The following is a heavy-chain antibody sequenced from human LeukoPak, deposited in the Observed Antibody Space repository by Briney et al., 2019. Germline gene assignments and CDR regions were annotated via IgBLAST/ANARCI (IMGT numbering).Heavy chain of an antibody. V-gene: IGHV3-23*01. Sequence: PGGSLRLSCAASGFTFSSYVMSWVRQAPGKGLEWVSGISGRGSSTYYADSVKGRFTISRDNSKNTLYLQMNSLRAEDTAVYYCARDISSGYYDAFDIWGQGTMVTVSS. D-gene: IGHD3-22*01. CDR2: ISGRGSST. CDR3: ARDISSGYYDAFDI. J-gene: IGHJ3*02. CDR1: GFTFSSYV.